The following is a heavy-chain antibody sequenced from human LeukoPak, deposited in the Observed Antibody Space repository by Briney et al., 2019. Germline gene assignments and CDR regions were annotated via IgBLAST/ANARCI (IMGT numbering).Heavy chain of an antibody. J-gene: IGHJ4*02. CDR2: IIPIFGTA. D-gene: IGHD5-18*01. V-gene: IGHV1-69*13. CDR3: ARGATYSSYYFDY. Sequence: ASVKVSCKASGYTFTSYYMHWVRQAPGQGLEWMGGIIPIFGTANYAQKFQGRVTITADESTSTAYMELSSLRSEDTAVYYCARGATYSSYYFDYWGQGTLVTVSS. CDR1: GYTFTSYY.